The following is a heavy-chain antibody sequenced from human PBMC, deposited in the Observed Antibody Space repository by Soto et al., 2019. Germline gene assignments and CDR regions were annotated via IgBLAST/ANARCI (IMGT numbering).Heavy chain of an antibody. V-gene: IGHV1-69*13. CDR2: IIPIFGTA. CDR1: GGTFSSYA. Sequence: SVKVSCKGSGGTFSSYAISWVRQAPGQGLEWMGGIIPIFGTANYAQKFQGRVTITADESTSTAYMELSSLRSEDTAVYYCARASVPAAITYYFDYWGQGTLVTVSS. CDR3: ARASVPAAITYYFDY. D-gene: IGHD2-2*02. J-gene: IGHJ4*02.